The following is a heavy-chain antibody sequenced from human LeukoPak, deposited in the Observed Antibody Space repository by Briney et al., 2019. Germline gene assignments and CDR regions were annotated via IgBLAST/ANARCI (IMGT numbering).Heavy chain of an antibody. Sequence: SQTLSLTCTVSGGSISSGSYYWRWIRQPAGKGLEWIGRIYTSGSTNYNPSLKSRVTISVDTSKNQFSLKLSSVTAADAAVYYCARDHYDFPNWFDPWGQGTLVTVSS. CDR2: IYTSGST. CDR3: ARDHYDFPNWFDP. CDR1: GGSISSGSYY. V-gene: IGHV4-61*02. D-gene: IGHD3-3*01. J-gene: IGHJ5*02.